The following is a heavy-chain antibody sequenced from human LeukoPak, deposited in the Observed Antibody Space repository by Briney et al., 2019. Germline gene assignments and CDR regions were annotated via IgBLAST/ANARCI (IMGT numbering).Heavy chain of an antibody. CDR3: ARERAAGTWFDP. Sequence: ASVKVSCKASGYTFTSYYMHWVRQAPGQGLEWTGIINPSGGSTSYAQKFQGRVTMTRDTSTSTVYMELSSLRSEDTAVYYCARERAAGTWFDPWGQGTLVTVSS. D-gene: IGHD6-13*01. CDR2: INPSGGST. V-gene: IGHV1-46*01. CDR1: GYTFTSYY. J-gene: IGHJ5*02.